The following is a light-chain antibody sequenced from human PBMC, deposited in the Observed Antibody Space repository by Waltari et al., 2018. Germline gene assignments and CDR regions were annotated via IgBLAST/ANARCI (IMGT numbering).Light chain of an antibody. V-gene: IGKV1-17*03. J-gene: IGKJ1*01. CDR3: LQHYGYSRWT. Sequence: DIQMTQSPSAMSASVGARVTITCRASQGISNSLAWFQQRPGKVPKRLIYSAYSLQSGVPSRFSGSGSGTEFTLTISSLQPEDFATYYCLQHYGYSRWTFGPGTKVEVK. CDR2: SAY. CDR1: QGISNS.